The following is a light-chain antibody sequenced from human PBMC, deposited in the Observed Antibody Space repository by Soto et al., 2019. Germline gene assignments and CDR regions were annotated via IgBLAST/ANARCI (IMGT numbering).Light chain of an antibody. CDR1: QGIRDA. J-gene: IGKJ1*01. CDR3: LQYNSYPQT. V-gene: IGKV1-17*01. CDR2: AAS. Sequence: DIQMTQSPSSLSASVGDRVTITCRASQGIRDALGWYQQKPGKAPKRLIYAASSLQSGVPSRFSGSGSGTEFTLTFSSLQPEDFASYYCLQYNSYPQTFGQGTKVEIK.